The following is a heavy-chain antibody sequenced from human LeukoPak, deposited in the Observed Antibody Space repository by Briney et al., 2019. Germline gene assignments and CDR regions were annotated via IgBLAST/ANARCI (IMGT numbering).Heavy chain of an antibody. Sequence: PGGSLRLSCAASGFTFSNAWMSWVRRAPGKGLEWVGRIKSKTDGGTTDYAAPVKGRFTISRDDSKNTLYLQMNSLRAEDTAVYYCARVQGRYYDSSGYLFDYWGQGTLVTVSS. CDR2: IKSKTDGGTT. CDR3: ARVQGRYYDSSGYLFDY. J-gene: IGHJ4*02. D-gene: IGHD3-22*01. CDR1: GFTFSNAW. V-gene: IGHV3-15*01.